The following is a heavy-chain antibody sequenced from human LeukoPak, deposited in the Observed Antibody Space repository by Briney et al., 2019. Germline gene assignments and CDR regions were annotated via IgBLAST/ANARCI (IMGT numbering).Heavy chain of an antibody. J-gene: IGHJ4*02. Sequence: SETLSLTRAVYGGSFSGYYWSWIRQPPGKGLEWIGEINHGGSTNYNPSLKSRVTISVDTSKNQFSLKLSSVTAADTAVYYCARVPRGYYFDYWGQGTLVTVSS. CDR2: INHGGST. D-gene: IGHD1-26*01. CDR1: GGSFSGYY. V-gene: IGHV4-34*01. CDR3: ARVPRGYYFDY.